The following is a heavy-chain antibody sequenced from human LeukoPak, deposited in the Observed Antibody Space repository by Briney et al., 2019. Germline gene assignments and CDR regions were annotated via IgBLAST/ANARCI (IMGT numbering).Heavy chain of an antibody. CDR2: IYTSGST. D-gene: IGHD6-13*01. V-gene: IGHV4-4*07. CDR3: ARDAFTAGEKNKYFDY. CDR1: GGSISSYY. Sequence: SETLSLTCTVSGGSISSYYWSWIRQPAGKGLEWIGRIYTSGSTNYNPSLKSRVTMSVDTSKNQFSLKLSSVTAADTAVYYCARDAFTAGEKNKYFDYWGQGTLVTISS. J-gene: IGHJ4*02.